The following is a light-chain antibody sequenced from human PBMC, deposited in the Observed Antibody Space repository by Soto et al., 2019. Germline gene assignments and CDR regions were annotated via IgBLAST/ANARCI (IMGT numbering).Light chain of an antibody. CDR2: GAS. V-gene: IGKV3-15*01. CDR1: QSVSSS. CDR3: QQYNNWWT. Sequence: EVVMTQSPATLSMSPGERATLSCRASQSVSSSLAWYQQKPGQAPRLLIYGASTRATGIPDRFSGSGSETEVTLTISSLQAEDFAIYYCQQYNNWWTFGQGTNVEVK. J-gene: IGKJ1*01.